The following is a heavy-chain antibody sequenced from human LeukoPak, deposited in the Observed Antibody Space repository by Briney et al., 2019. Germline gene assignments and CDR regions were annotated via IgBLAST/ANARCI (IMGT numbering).Heavy chain of an antibody. Sequence: GGSLRLSCAASGFTFDDYAMHWVRQAPGKGLEWVSGISWNSGSIGYADSVKGRFTISRDNAKNSLYLQMNSLRAEDTALYYCAKDSSGLYGGNYFDYWGQGTLVTVSS. CDR3: AKDSSGLYGGNYFDY. CDR1: GFTFDDYA. J-gene: IGHJ4*02. V-gene: IGHV3-9*01. CDR2: ISWNSGSI. D-gene: IGHD6-19*01.